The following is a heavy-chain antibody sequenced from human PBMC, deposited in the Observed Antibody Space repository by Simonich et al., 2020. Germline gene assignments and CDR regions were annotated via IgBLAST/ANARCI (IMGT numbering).Heavy chain of an antibody. Sequence: EVQLVESGGGLVQPGRSLRLSCTASGFTFGDYAMSWDRQAPGKGVEWVGLNRSKAYGGTTEYAASVKGRFTISRDDSKSIAYLQMNSLKTEDTAVYYCTRVKEEVTAIRFDYWGQGTLVTVSS. D-gene: IGHD2-21*02. V-gene: IGHV3-49*04. J-gene: IGHJ4*02. CDR3: TRVKEEVTAIRFDY. CDR1: GFTFGDYA. CDR2: NRSKAYGGTT.